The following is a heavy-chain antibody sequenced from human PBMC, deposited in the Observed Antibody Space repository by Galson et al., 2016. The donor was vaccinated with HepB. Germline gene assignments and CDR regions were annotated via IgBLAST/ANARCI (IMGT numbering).Heavy chain of an antibody. Sequence: ISSGDYYWTWIRQPPGKGLEWIGYIYYSGTTYYNPSLKSRISMSVDTSMNQFSLKLISVTAADTAVYYCARGAPSYYFDSSAYCDNWGQGTLVTVSS. D-gene: IGHD3-22*01. V-gene: IGHV4-30-4*01. CDR2: IYYSGTT. CDR1: ISSGDYY. CDR3: ARGAPSYYFDSSAYCDN. J-gene: IGHJ4*02.